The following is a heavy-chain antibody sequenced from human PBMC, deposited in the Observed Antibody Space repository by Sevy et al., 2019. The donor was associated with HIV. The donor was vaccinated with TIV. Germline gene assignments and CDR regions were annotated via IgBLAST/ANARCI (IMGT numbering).Heavy chain of an antibody. J-gene: IGHJ4*02. CDR2: IKQDGSEK. CDR1: GFTFSSYW. CDR3: AIYYVWGSYRIDY. V-gene: IGHV3-7*03. Sequence: GGSLRLSCAASGFTFSSYWMSWVRQAPGKGLEWVANIKQDGSEKYYVDSVKGRFTISRDNAKNSLYLQMNSLRAEDTAVYYCAIYYVWGSYRIDYWGQGTLVTVSS. D-gene: IGHD3-16*02.